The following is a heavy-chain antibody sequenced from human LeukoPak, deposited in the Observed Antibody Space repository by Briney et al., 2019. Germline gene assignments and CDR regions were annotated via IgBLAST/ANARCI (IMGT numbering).Heavy chain of an antibody. CDR3: ARVPVPAPRRGIHFDY. V-gene: IGHV1-46*01. CDR1: GYTFTSYY. J-gene: IGHJ4*02. Sequence: ASVKVSCKASGYTFTSYYMHWVRQAPGQGLEWMGIINPSGGSTSYAQKFQGRVTLTSDTSKNTAYMDLAGLTPEDTAVYYCARVPVPAPRRGIHFDYWGQGTLITVSS. D-gene: IGHD2-2*01. CDR2: INPSGGST.